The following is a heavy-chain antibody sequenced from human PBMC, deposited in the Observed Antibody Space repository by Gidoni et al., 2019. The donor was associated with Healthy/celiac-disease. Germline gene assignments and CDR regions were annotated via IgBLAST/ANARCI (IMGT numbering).Heavy chain of an antibody. D-gene: IGHD4-17*01. CDR1: GFTFSSYW. CDR3: ARDDYGENWYFDL. CDR2: IKQDGSEK. J-gene: IGHJ2*01. Sequence: EVQLVESGGGLVQPGGSLRLSCAASGFTFSSYWMSWVRQAPGKGLEWVANIKQDGSEKYYVDSVKGRFTISRDNAKNSLYLQMNSLRAEDTAVYYCARDDYGENWYFDLWGRGTLVTVSS. V-gene: IGHV3-7*03.